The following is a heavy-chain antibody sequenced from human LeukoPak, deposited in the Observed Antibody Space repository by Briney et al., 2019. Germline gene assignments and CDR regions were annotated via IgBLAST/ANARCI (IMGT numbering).Heavy chain of an antibody. CDR2: IYYSGST. Sequence: SETLSLTCTVSGGSISGSSYYWGWIRQPPGKGLEWIGSIYYSGSTYYNPSLKSRVTISVDTSKNQFSLKLSSVTAADTAVYYCARQRGDGYNSYDAFDIWGQGTMVTVSS. D-gene: IGHD5-24*01. V-gene: IGHV4-39*01. J-gene: IGHJ3*02. CDR3: ARQRGDGYNSYDAFDI. CDR1: GGSISGSSYY.